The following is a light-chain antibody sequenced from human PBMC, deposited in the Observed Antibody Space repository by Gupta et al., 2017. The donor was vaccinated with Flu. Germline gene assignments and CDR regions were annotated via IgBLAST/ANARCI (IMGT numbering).Light chain of an antibody. J-gene: IGLJ2*01. CDR2: EVS. Sequence: TSSDVGGYNYVSWYQQHPGKAPKLMISEVSKRPSGVPDRFSGSKSGNTASLTVSGLQAEDEADYYCSSYAGSNNLVFGGGTKLTVL. CDR1: SSDVGGYNY. V-gene: IGLV2-8*01. CDR3: SSYAGSNNLV.